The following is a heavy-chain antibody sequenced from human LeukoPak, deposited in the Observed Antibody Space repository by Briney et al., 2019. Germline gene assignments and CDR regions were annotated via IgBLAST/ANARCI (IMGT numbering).Heavy chain of an antibody. J-gene: IGHJ5*02. CDR3: ARAVVRTQQWLVRRWFDP. CDR1: GGSTSTSRYH. V-gene: IGHV4-39*07. Sequence: SETLSLTCSVSGGSTSTSRYHWGWIRQPPGKGLEWIGSIYYSGTTYYNPSLKSRVTISVDTSKNQFSLKLSSVTAADTAVYYCARAVVRTQQWLVRRWFDPWGQGTLVTVSS. CDR2: IYYSGTT. D-gene: IGHD6-19*01.